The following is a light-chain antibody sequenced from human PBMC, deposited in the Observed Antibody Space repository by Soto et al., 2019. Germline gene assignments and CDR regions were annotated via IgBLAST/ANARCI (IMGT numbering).Light chain of an antibody. CDR2: DAS. V-gene: IGKV1-33*01. CDR3: QHHHNLPH. J-gene: IGKJ1*01. Sequence: DIQMTQSPSSLSASLGDRVTITCQASQAINNYLHWYQQKPGKAPKLLIHDASNLEKGAPSRFSGSGSGTDFTFDISSLQPEDVATYYCQHHHNLPHFGQGTKVDIK. CDR1: QAINNY.